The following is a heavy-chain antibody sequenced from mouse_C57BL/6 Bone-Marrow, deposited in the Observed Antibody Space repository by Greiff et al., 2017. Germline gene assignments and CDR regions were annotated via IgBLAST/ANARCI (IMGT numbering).Heavy chain of an antibody. Sequence: EVQLQPSGAELVKPGASVKLSCTASGFNIKDSYMHWVTQRTEQGLEWIGRIDPEDGETKYAPQFPGKATITADTSSNTAYLQLSSLTSEDTAVYYCARVDSSGYTWFAYWGQGTLVTVSA. D-gene: IGHD3-2*02. J-gene: IGHJ3*01. CDR3: ARVDSSGYTWFAY. CDR2: IDPEDGET. CDR1: GFNIKDSY. V-gene: IGHV14-2*01.